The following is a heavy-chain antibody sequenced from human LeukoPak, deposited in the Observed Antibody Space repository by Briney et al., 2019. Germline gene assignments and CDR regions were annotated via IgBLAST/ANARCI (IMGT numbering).Heavy chain of an antibody. D-gene: IGHD6-19*01. CDR2: IYYSGST. CDR1: GGSISSGDYY. CDR3: ARDRVAVAGTKYYYYGMDV. V-gene: IGHV4-61*08. J-gene: IGHJ6*02. Sequence: PSQTLSLTCTVSGGSISSGDYYWSWIRQPPGKGLEWIGYIYYSGSTNYNPSLKSRVTISVDTSKNQFSLKLSSVTAADTAVYYCARDRVAVAGTKYYYYGMDVWGQGTTVTVSS.